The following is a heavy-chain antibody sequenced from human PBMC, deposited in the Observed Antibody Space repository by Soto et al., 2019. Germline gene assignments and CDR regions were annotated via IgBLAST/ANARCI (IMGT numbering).Heavy chain of an antibody. D-gene: IGHD3-3*01. CDR2: ENPNTVNT. V-gene: IGHV1-8*01. Sequence: ASVKVSCKASGYTFTSYDIYWVRQATGQGLEWMGWENPNTVNTDYAQKLQGRVTMTSDTSISTAHMELSSLRSEDTAVYYCARPADTNGSNGFCADKYYFNFWGQGTLVTVSS. J-gene: IGHJ4*02. CDR1: GYTFTSYD. CDR3: ARPADTNGSNGFCADKYYFNF.